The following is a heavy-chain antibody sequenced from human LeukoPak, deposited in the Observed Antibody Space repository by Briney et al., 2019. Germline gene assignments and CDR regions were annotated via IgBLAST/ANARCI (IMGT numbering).Heavy chain of an antibody. V-gene: IGHV3-15*01. Sequence: GGSLRLSCAASGFTFSNAWMSWVRQAPGKGVEGVGRIKSKTDGGTTDYAAPVKGRFTISRDDSKNTLYLQMNSLKTEDTAVYYCTTDKGSYYYYGMDVWGQGTTVTVSS. CDR2: IKSKTDGGTT. CDR1: GFTFSNAW. J-gene: IGHJ6*02. CDR3: TTDKGSYYYYGMDV. D-gene: IGHD3-10*01.